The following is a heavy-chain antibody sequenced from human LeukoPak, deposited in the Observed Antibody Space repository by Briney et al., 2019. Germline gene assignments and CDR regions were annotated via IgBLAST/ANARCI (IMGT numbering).Heavy chain of an antibody. J-gene: IGHJ4*02. V-gene: IGHV4-38-2*02. D-gene: IGHD3-9*01. CDR3: ARAVGSFDWLPLFDY. Sequence: SETLSLTCTVSGYSIGNGYFWGWIRQPPGKGLEWIGNIYHSGITYYTPSLKSRVTISVDTSKNQLYLKLSSVTAADTAVYYCARAVGSFDWLPLFDYWGQGTLVTVSS. CDR1: GYSIGNGYF. CDR2: IYHSGIT.